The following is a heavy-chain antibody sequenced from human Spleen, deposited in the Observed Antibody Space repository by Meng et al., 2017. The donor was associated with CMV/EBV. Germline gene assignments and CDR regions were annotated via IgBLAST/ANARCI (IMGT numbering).Heavy chain of an antibody. CDR3: ARDSPSLYSSSPGIDF. D-gene: IGHD6-6*01. CDR1: GYSFTSYG. CDR2: ISVYTDNT. V-gene: IGHV1-18*01. J-gene: IGHJ4*02. Sequence: ASVKVSCKTSGYSFTSYGISWVRQAPGQGLEWMGWISVYTDNTSSAQKYQGRLTMTTVTSTSTAYMEVRSLRSDDTAVYYCARDSPSLYSSSPGIDFWGQGTLVTVSS.